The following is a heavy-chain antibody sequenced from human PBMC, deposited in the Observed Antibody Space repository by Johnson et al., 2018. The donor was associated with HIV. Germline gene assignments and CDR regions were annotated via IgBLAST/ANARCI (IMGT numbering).Heavy chain of an antibody. Sequence: EVQLLESGGGLVQPGGSLRLSCAASGFTVSSNYMSWVRQAPGKGLEWVSLISGSGGSITDCAESVKGRFSISRDNSKNTLYLHMNSLRAEDTAIYYWARGKYYYDSSLGVQDDAFDIWGQGTMVTVSS. CDR2: ISGSGGSIT. V-gene: IGHV3-23*01. J-gene: IGHJ3*02. CDR3: ARGKYYYDSSLGVQDDAFDI. CDR1: GFTVSSNY. D-gene: IGHD3-22*01.